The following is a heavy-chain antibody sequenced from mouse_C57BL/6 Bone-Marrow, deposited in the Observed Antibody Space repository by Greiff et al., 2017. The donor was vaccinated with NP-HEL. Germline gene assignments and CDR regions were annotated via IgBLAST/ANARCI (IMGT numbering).Heavy chain of an antibody. CDR2: ISDGGSYT. CDR3: AREFFHYGSSYDAMDY. D-gene: IGHD1-1*01. J-gene: IGHJ4*01. CDR1: GFTFSSYA. V-gene: IGHV5-4*01. Sequence: EVKLMESGGGLVKPGGSLKLSCAASGFTFSSYAMSWVRQTPEKRLEWVATISDGGSYTYYPDNVKGRFTISRDNAKNNLYLQMSHLKSEDTAMYYCAREFFHYGSSYDAMDYWGQGTSVTVSS.